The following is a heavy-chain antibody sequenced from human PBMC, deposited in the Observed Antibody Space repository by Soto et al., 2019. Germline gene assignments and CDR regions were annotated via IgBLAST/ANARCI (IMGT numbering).Heavy chain of an antibody. CDR2: IYYSGST. V-gene: IGHV4-31*03. Sequence: QVQLQESGPGLVKPSQTLSLTCTVSGGSISSGGYYWSWIRQHPGKGLEWIGYIYYSGSTYHNPSLKRRVTISVDTSKNQFSLKLSSVTAADTAVYYCARGSPAFPFLYWGQGTLVTVSS. CDR1: GGSISSGGYY. CDR3: ARGSPAFPFLY. J-gene: IGHJ4*02.